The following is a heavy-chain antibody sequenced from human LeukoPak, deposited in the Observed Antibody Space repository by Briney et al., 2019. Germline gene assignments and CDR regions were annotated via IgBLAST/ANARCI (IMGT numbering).Heavy chain of an antibody. D-gene: IGHD5-18*01. CDR3: ARDKTRGLGYSYSKSGNYFDY. V-gene: IGHV1-69*06. J-gene: IGHJ4*02. Sequence: SVKVSCKASGGTFSSYAISWVRQAPGQGLEWMGGIIPIFGTTNYAQKFQGRVTITADKSTSTAYMGLSSLRFEDTAVYYCARDKTRGLGYSYSKSGNYFDYWGQGTLVTVSS. CDR1: GGTFSSYA. CDR2: IIPIFGTT.